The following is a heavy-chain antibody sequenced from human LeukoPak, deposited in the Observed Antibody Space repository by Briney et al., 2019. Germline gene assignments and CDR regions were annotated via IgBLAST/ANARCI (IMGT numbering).Heavy chain of an antibody. CDR1: GYTFTSSD. D-gene: IGHD4-17*01. V-gene: IGHV1-8*01. Sequence: ASVKVSCKASGYTFTSSDINWVRQATGQGLEWMGWMNPNSGNTGYAQKFQGRVTLTRDTSISTAYMELTSPRSEDTAVYYCARTLSRLNHYGDSAADSWGQGTLVTVSS. J-gene: IGHJ4*02. CDR2: MNPNSGNT. CDR3: ARTLSRLNHYGDSAADS.